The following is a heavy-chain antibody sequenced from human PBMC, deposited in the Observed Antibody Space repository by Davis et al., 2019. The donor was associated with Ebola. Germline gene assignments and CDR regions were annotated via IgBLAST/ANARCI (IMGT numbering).Heavy chain of an antibody. V-gene: IGHV1-24*01. Sequence: ASVTVSCKVSEYTLTELSIHWVRQAPRQGLEWMGRFDPEDGERIYAQKFQGRVTMTDDTSTDTAYMKLTSLRSEDTAVYYCAIGGRAGGFDYWGQGTLVTVSS. CDR1: EYTLTELS. J-gene: IGHJ4*02. CDR2: FDPEDGER. CDR3: AIGGRAGGFDY.